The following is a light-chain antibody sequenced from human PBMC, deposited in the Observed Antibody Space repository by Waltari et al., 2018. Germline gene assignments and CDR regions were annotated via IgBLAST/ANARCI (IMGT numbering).Light chain of an antibody. V-gene: IGKV4-1*01. J-gene: IGKJ3*01. CDR2: WAS. CDR3: QQYLSPPLT. Sequence: DIVMTQSPDSLPVSLGERATLNCRSSQSVLYSSNNKNYLTWFQQKPGQPPKLLISWASTRESGVPDRFSGSGSGTDFTLTISSLQAEDVAVYHCQQYLSPPLTFGPGTQVEIK. CDR1: QSVLYSSNNKNY.